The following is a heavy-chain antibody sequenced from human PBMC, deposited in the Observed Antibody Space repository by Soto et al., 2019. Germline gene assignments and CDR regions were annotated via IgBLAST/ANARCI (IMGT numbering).Heavy chain of an antibody. V-gene: IGHV4-59*01. CDR3: ARGSYDSSGYYYYY. CDR1: GGSISSYY. CDR2: IYYSGST. J-gene: IGHJ4*02. Sequence: WETLSLTCTVSGGSISSYYWSWIRQPPGKGLEWIGYIYYSGSTNYNPSLKSRVTISVDTSKNQFSLKLSSVTAADTAVYYCARGSYDSSGYYYYYWGQGTLVTVSS. D-gene: IGHD3-22*01.